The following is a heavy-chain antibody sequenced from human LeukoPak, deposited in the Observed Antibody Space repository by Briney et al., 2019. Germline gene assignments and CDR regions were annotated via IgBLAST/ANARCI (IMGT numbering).Heavy chain of an antibody. V-gene: IGHV3-23*01. CDR2: ISGSGGST. D-gene: IGHD2-15*01. CDR1: GFTFSSYA. Sequence: GGSLRLSCAASGFTFSSYAMSWVRQAPGKGLEWVSAISGSGGSTYYADSVRCRFTISRDNSKNTLYLQMNSLRAEDTAVYYCAKGGIVVVVAANPPAYWGQGTLVTVSS. J-gene: IGHJ4*02. CDR3: AKGGIVVVVAANPPAY.